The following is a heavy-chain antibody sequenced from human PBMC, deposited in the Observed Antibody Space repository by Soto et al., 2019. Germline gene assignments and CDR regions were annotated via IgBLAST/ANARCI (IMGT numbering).Heavy chain of an antibody. CDR2: IIPIFGTA. CDR3: ASWAGYYYDSSGYYLDAFDI. V-gene: IGHV1-69*13. Sequence: SVKFSCKASGGTFSSYAISWVRQAPGQGLEWMGGIIPIFGTANYAQKFQGRVTITADESTSTAYMELSSLRSEDTAVYYCASWAGYYYDSSGYYLDAFDIWGQGTMVTVS. D-gene: IGHD3-22*01. CDR1: GGTFSSYA. J-gene: IGHJ3*02.